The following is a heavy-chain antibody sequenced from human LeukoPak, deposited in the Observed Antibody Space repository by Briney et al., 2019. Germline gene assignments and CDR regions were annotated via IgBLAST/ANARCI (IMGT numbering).Heavy chain of an antibody. CDR3: ARDRGDFWSGYYPDY. D-gene: IGHD3-3*01. V-gene: IGHV1-2*02. Sequence: ASVKVPCKASGYTFTGYYMHWVRQAPGQGLEWMGWINPNSGGTNYAQKFQGRVTMTRDTSISTAYMELSRLRSDDTAVYYCARDRGDFWSGYYPDYWGQGTLVTVSS. CDR1: GYTFTGYY. CDR2: INPNSGGT. J-gene: IGHJ4*02.